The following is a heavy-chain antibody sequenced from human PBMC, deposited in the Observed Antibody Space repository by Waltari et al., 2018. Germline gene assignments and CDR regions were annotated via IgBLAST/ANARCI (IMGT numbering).Heavy chain of an antibody. D-gene: IGHD6-19*01. V-gene: IGHV1-2*02. CDR2: INPNSGGT. Sequence: VQLVQSGAEVKKPGASVKVSCKASGYTFTGYYLHCVRPAPGQGLEWMGWINPNSGGTNYAQKFQGRVTMTRDTSISTAYMELSRLRSDDTAVYYCARDTWSIAVAGFDYWGQGTLVTVSS. CDR1: GYTFTGYY. CDR3: ARDTWSIAVAGFDY. J-gene: IGHJ4*02.